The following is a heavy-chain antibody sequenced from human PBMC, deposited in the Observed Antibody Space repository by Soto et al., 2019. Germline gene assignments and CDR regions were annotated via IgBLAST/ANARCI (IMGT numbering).Heavy chain of an antibody. CDR1: GGSITTGGRY. CDR2: IYYSGNT. J-gene: IGHJ3*02. V-gene: IGHV4-31*02. D-gene: IGHD1-1*01. Sequence: QVRRQEWGPGLVKPSQTLSLKCSVSGGSITTGGRYWSWIRQLPGKGLEWIGDIYYSGNTYYHASLKSRVTMSVEAAKNQFSLKLSSVTAADTAVYYCAQALVVTGVEGFDIWGQGRLVTVSS. CDR3: AQALVVTGVEGFDI.